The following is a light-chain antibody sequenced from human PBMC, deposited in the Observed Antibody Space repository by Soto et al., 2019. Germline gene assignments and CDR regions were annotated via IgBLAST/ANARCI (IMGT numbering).Light chain of an antibody. V-gene: IGKV1-5*01. J-gene: IGKJ1*01. Sequence: DIQMTQSPSTLSASVGDRVTITCRASQSIMSWLAWYQQKPGKAPNLLIYDASKLESGVPSRFSGSRSGTEFTLTISSLQPDDLATYFCQQYHNYWTFGQGTKVDI. CDR3: QQYHNYWT. CDR2: DAS. CDR1: QSIMSW.